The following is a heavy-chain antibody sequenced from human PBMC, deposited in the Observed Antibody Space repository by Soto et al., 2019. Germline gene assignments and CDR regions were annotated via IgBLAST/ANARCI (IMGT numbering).Heavy chain of an antibody. CDR1: GESISSSSYY. Sequence: SETLSLTCIVSGESISSSSYYWGWILHPPGKGLEWIGSIYYSGRAYYNPSFKSRVTISIDTSKNQFSLKLSSVTSTDTAVYYCARKRTTVVTQAYFEQWGQGALVTV. D-gene: IGHD2-21*02. CDR3: ARKRTTVVTQAYFEQ. J-gene: IGHJ4*02. CDR2: IYYSGRA. V-gene: IGHV4-39*01.